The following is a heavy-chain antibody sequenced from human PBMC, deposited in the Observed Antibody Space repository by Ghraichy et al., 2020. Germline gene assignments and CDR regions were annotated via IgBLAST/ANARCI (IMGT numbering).Heavy chain of an antibody. Sequence: GGSLRLSCAASGFTFEDYTMHWFRQVPGKGLEWVSLISWDGGSTYYADSVKGRFTISRDNRENALYLQMNGLRGDDTALYYCVKDMDYSGTFYGMDVWGQGTTVTVSS. CDR3: VKDMDYSGTFYGMDV. D-gene: IGHD4-11*01. CDR1: GFTFEDYT. J-gene: IGHJ6*02. V-gene: IGHV3-43*01. CDR2: ISWDGGST.